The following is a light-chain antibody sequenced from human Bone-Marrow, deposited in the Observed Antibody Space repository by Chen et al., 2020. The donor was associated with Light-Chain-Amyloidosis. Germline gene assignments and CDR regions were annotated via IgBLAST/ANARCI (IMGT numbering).Light chain of an antibody. Sequence: SYVLTQPSSVSVAPGQPATIACGGNNIGSTSVHWYQQTPGQAPRLVVYDDSDRPSGIPERLSGSNSGNTATLTISRVEAGDEADYYCQVWDRSSDRPAFGGGTKLTVL. V-gene: IGLV3-21*02. CDR3: QVWDRSSDRPA. CDR1: NIGSTS. CDR2: DDS. J-gene: IGLJ3*02.